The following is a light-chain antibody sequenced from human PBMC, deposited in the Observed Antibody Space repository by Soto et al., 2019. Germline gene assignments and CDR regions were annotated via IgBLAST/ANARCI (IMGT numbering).Light chain of an antibody. CDR1: SSKIGTNT. CDR2: SND. CDR3: AAWDDSLNGLV. Sequence: QSVLTQPPSASGTPGQRVPISCSGSSSKIGTNTVNWYQQLPGTAPKLLIYSNDQRPSGVPDRFSGSKSGTSASLAISGLQSEDEAEYYCAAWDDSLNGLVFGGGTQLTVL. J-gene: IGLJ3*02. V-gene: IGLV1-44*01.